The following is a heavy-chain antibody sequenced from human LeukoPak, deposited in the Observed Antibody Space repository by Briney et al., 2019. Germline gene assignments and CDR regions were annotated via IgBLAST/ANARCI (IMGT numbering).Heavy chain of an antibody. Sequence: PGGSLRLSCAASGFTFSSYSMNWVRQGPGKGLEWVSSISSSSSYIYYADSVKGRFTISRDNAKNSLYLQMNSLRAEDTAVYYCARDERFLEWLSTYYFDYWGQGTLVTVSS. CDR2: ISSSSSYI. J-gene: IGHJ4*02. D-gene: IGHD3-3*01. CDR1: GFTFSSYS. CDR3: ARDERFLEWLSTYYFDY. V-gene: IGHV3-21*01.